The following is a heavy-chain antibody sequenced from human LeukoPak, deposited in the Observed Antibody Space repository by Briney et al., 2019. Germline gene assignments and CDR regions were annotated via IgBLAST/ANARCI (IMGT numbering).Heavy chain of an antibody. V-gene: IGHV4-31*03. J-gene: IGHJ4*02. CDR2: IHKSGRT. CDR1: GGSASSGGY. D-gene: IGHD2-15*01. Sequence: SETLSLTCTVSGGSASSGGYWSWIRQHPGKGLEWIGYIHKSGRTYYNLSLKSRVTISVDTSQSHFSLKLSSVTAADTAVYNCAGIVLREAAQFDSWGLGTLVTVSS. CDR3: AGIVLREAAQFDS.